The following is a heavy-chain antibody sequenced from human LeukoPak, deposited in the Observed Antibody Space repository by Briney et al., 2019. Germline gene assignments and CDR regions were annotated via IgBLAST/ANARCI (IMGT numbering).Heavy chain of an antibody. J-gene: IGHJ3*02. V-gene: IGHV3-7*01. D-gene: IGHD2-8*02. CDR1: GFTFRDYW. Sequence: GSLRLSCAASGFTFRDYWMSWVRQSPGKGLEWVANIKEDGSQKYDVDSVRGRFTISRDNAKNSLFLQMDSLRAEDTAVYYCAKDSRFCTGYDCRGDAFDSWGQGTMVTATS. CDR3: AKDSRFCTGYDCRGDAFDS. CDR2: IKEDGSQK.